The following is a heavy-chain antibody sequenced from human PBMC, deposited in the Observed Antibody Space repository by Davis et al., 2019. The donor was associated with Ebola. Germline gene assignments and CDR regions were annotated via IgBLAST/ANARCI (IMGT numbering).Heavy chain of an antibody. Sequence: MPSETLSLTCTVSGGSISSYYWSWIRQPPGKGLEWIGEINHSGSTNYNPSLKSRVTISVDTSKNQFSLKLSSVTAADTAVYYCARLGPAAILGYWGQGTLVTVSS. CDR1: GGSISSYY. CDR3: ARLGPAAILGY. J-gene: IGHJ4*02. D-gene: IGHD2-2*02. V-gene: IGHV4-34*01. CDR2: INHSGST.